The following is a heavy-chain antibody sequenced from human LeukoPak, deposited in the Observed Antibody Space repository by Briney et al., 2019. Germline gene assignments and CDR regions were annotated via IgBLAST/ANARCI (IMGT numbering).Heavy chain of an antibody. Sequence: GGSLRLSCAASGFTFSSYAMHWVRQAPGKGLEWVSSISSSSSYIYYADSVKGRFTISRDNAKNSLYLQMNSLRAEDTAVYYCARDPVTTTFLTDFDYWGQGTLVTVSS. CDR3: ARDPVTTTFLTDFDY. CDR2: ISSSSSYI. CDR1: GFTFSSYA. J-gene: IGHJ4*02. D-gene: IGHD4-17*01. V-gene: IGHV3-21*01.